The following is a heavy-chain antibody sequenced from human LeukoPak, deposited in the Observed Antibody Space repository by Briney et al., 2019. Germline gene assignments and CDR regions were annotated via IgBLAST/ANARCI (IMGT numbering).Heavy chain of an antibody. CDR3: ARSTVTTVRNWFDP. CDR2: MNPNSGNT. CDR1: GYTFTSYD. J-gene: IGHJ5*02. V-gene: IGHV1-8*01. Sequence: ASVKVSCKASGYTFTSYDINWVRQATGQGLEWMGWMNPNSGNTGYAQKFQGRVTMTRNTSISTAYMELSSLRSEDTAVYYCARSTVTTVRNWFDPWGQGTLVTVSS. D-gene: IGHD4-11*01.